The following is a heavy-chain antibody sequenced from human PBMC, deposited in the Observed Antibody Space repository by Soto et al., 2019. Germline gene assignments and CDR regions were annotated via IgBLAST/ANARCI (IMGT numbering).Heavy chain of an antibody. CDR1: GFTFSSYG. Sequence: PGGSLRLSCAASGFTFSSYGMHWVRQAPGKGLEWVAVISYDGSNKYYADSVKGRFTISRGNSKNTLYLQMNSLRAEDTAVYYCAKRLTYYYGSGSYMADAFDIWGQGTMVTVS. CDR3: AKRLTYYYGSGSYMADAFDI. D-gene: IGHD3-10*01. J-gene: IGHJ3*02. V-gene: IGHV3-30*18. CDR2: ISYDGSNK.